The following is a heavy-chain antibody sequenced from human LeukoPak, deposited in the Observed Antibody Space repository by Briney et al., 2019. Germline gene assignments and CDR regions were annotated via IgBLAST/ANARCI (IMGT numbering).Heavy chain of an antibody. Sequence: GESLKISCXGSGYSFAGYWIGWVRQMAGKGLEWMGIIYPGDSYTTYSPSFQGQVTISADKSISTAYLQWSSLKASDTVMYYCARQVTMIPPFDCWGQGTLVTVSS. V-gene: IGHV5-51*01. J-gene: IGHJ4*02. D-gene: IGHD3-22*01. CDR1: GYSFAGYW. CDR2: IYPGDSYT. CDR3: ARQVTMIPPFDC.